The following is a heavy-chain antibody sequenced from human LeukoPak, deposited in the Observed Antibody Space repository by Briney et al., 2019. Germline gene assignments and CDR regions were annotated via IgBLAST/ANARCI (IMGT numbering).Heavy chain of an antibody. V-gene: IGHV3-9*03. CDR3: AKDEFVASDFTGAFDI. D-gene: IGHD2-8*02. CDR1: GFTFDNYA. J-gene: IGHJ3*02. CDR2: ISWNSGSI. Sequence: GGSLRLSCAASGFTFDNYAMHWVRQAPRKGLEWVSGISWNSGSIGYADSVKGRFTISRDNAKNSLYLQMNSLRTEDMALYYCAKDEFVASDFTGAFDIWGQGTMVTVSS.